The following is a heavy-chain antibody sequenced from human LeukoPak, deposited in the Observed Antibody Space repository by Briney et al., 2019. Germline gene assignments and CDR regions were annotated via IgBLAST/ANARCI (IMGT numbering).Heavy chain of an antibody. D-gene: IGHD6-13*01. CDR2: IIPIFGTA. V-gene: IGHV1-69*05. J-gene: IGHJ3*02. CDR3: ARHPLIAAAGIRPRAFDI. CDR1: GGTFSGYA. Sequence: GASVKVSCKASGGTFSGYAISWVRQAPGQGLEWMGGIIPIFGTANYAQKFQGRVTITTDESTSTAHMELSSLRSEDTAVYYCARHPLIAAAGIRPRAFDIWGQGTMVTVSS.